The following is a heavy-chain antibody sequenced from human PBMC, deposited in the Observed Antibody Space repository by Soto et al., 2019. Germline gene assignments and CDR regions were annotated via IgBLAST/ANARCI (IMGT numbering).Heavy chain of an antibody. J-gene: IGHJ4*02. D-gene: IGHD3-3*01. Sequence: SETLSLTCTVSGGSISSYYWSWIRQPPGKGLEWIGYIYYSGSTNYNPSLKSRVTISVDTSKNQFSLKLSSVTAADTAVYYCARVTLRFLNNFPSEYYFDYWGQGTLVTV. CDR2: IYYSGST. CDR1: GGSISSYY. V-gene: IGHV4-59*01. CDR3: ARVTLRFLNNFPSEYYFDY.